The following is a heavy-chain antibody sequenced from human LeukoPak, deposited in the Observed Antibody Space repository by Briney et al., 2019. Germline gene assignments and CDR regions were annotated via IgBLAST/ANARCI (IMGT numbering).Heavy chain of an antibody. D-gene: IGHD3-22*01. V-gene: IGHV4-39*01. CDR1: GGSITGNTYY. J-gene: IGHJ4*02. Sequence: SETLSLTCDVSGGSITGNTYYWGWIRQPPGKGLEWIGTIYYSGSTYYRPSLKSRVTISMDRSKNQISLKMASVTAADTAIFYCARRRYDSSTYNFDSWGPGTLATVSS. CDR2: IYYSGST. CDR3: ARRRYDSSTYNFDS.